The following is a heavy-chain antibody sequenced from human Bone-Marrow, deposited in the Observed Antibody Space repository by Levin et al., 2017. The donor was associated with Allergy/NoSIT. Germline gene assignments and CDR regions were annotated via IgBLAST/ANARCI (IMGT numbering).Heavy chain of an antibody. D-gene: IGHD3-10*01. CDR3: ARDRFYSDSGSNFSWFDP. J-gene: IGHJ5*02. Sequence: LSLTCEASGFPFSTYWMHWVRQAPGKGLVWVSRIQSNGKTNYADSVKGRFTISRDNAKNTLYLQMNSLTVEDTAVYYCARDRFYSDSGSNFSWFDPWGQGTLVTVSS. V-gene: IGHV3-74*01. CDR2: IQSNGKT. CDR1: GFPFSTYW.